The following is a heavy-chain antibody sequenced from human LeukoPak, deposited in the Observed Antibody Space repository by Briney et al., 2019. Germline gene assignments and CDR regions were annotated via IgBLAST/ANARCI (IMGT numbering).Heavy chain of an antibody. CDR3: AMGSGRRKFDY. V-gene: IGHV5-51*01. CDR2: IYPGDSDT. J-gene: IGHJ4*02. Sequence: GESLQISCKASGYRFTTYWIGWVRQMPGKGLEWMGSIYPGDSDTTYDPSFQGQVTISADKSISTAYLQWNSLKASDTAMYYCAMGSGRRKFDYWGQGTLVSVSS. CDR1: GYRFTTYW. D-gene: IGHD2-15*01.